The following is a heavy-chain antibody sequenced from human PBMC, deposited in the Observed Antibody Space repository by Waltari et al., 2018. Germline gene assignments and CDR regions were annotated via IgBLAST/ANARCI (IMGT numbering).Heavy chain of an antibody. Sequence: QVQLVQSGAEVKKPGSSVKVPCQASGGPFSRCATSWARQAPGQGLEWMGGIIPIFGTANYAQKFQGRVTITADESTSTAYMELSSLRSEDTAVYYCASVKSSSASLNFDYWGQGTLVTVSS. CDR1: GGPFSRCA. V-gene: IGHV1-69*01. CDR2: IIPIFGTA. J-gene: IGHJ4*02. CDR3: ASVKSSSASLNFDY. D-gene: IGHD6-6*01.